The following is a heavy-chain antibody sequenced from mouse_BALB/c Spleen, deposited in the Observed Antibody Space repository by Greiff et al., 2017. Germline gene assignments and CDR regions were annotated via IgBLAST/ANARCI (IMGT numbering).Heavy chain of an antibody. V-gene: IGHV1-55*01. CDR1: GYNFTSYW. J-gene: IGHJ3*01. CDR2: IYPGSGST. D-gene: IGHD1-2*01. CDR3: ARGIHYYGYVAY. Sequence: QVQLKQPGAELVKPGTSVKLSCKASGYNFTSYWINWVKLRPGQGLEWIGDIYPGSGSTNYNEKFKSKATLTVDTSSSTAYMQLSSLASEDSALYYCARGIHYYGYVAYWGQGTLVTVSA.